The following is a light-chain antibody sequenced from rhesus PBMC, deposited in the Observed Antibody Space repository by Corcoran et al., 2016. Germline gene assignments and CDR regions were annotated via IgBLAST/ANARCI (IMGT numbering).Light chain of an antibody. V-gene: IGKV2-72*01. Sequence: DIVMTQTPLSLSITPGEPASISCRSSQSLLHSNGNTYLHWYLQKPGQSPQLLIYGGSNRASGVTERFSGSGAGIDFTLKINKVEAEDVGVYYCVQAISFPPTFGGGTKVEIK. CDR1: QSLLHSNGNTY. CDR2: GGS. J-gene: IGKJ4*01. CDR3: VQAISFPPT.